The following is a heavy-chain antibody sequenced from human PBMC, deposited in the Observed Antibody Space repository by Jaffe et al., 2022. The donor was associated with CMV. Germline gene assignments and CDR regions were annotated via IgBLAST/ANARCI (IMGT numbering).Heavy chain of an antibody. CDR2: ISAYNGNT. D-gene: IGHD2-2*01. J-gene: IGHJ6*02. CDR3: AREGRGDCSSTSCQQNNYYYYGMDV. V-gene: IGHV1-18*01. Sequence: QVQLVQSGAEVKKPGASVKVSCKASGYTFTSYGISWVRQAPGQGLEWMGWISAYNGNTNYAQKLQGRVTMTTDTSTSTAYMELRSLRSDDTAVYYCAREGRGDCSSTSCQQNNYYYYGMDVWGQGTTVTVSS. CDR1: GYTFTSYG.